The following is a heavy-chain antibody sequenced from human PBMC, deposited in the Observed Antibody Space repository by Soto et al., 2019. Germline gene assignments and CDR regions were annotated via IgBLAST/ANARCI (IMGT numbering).Heavy chain of an antibody. CDR3: ARGVEDGSGSYYYYFDY. CDR1: GGSISSGGYY. V-gene: IGHV4-31*03. J-gene: IGHJ4*02. CDR2: IYYSGST. D-gene: IGHD3-10*01. Sequence: QVQLQESGPGLVKPSQTLSLTCTVSGGSISSGGYYWSWIRQHPGKGLEWIGYIYYSGSTYYNPSLKSRVTISVDTSKNQFSLKLSSVTAADTAVYYCARGVEDGSGSYYYYFDYWGQGTLVTVSS.